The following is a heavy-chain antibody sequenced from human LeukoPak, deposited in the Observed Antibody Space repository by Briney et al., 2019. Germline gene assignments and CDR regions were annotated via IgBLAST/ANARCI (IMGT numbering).Heavy chain of an antibody. CDR2: SDPEDGEA. V-gene: IGHV1-24*01. D-gene: IGHD1-26*01. J-gene: IGHJ4*02. CDR3: ATGGPWDLLNY. CDR1: GDTLTELS. Sequence: ASVKVSCKISGDTLTELSTHWVRQAPGKGLEWMGGSDPEDGEAIYAPRFQGRVTMTEDTSAGTVYLELTSLRSEDTAIYYCATGGPWDLLNYRGQGTLVTVSS.